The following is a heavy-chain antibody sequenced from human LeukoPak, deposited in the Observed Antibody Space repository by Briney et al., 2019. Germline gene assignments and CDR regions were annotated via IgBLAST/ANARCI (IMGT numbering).Heavy chain of an antibody. CDR3: ARGPNSNWSGLDF. CDR1: GFTVSSNY. V-gene: IGHV3-53*01. J-gene: IGHJ4*02. D-gene: IGHD6-6*01. Sequence: GGSLRLSCAASGFTVSSNYMSWVRQAPGKGLEWVSVIYIGGNTYYADSVKGRFTVSRDNAKNTLYLQVNNLRAEDTAVYYCARGPNSNWSGLDFWGQGTLLTVSS. CDR2: IYIGGNT.